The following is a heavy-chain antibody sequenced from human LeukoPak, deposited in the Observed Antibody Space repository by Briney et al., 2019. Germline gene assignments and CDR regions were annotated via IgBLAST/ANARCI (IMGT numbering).Heavy chain of an antibody. V-gene: IGHV4-59*07. D-gene: IGHD3-16*01. J-gene: IGHJ6*03. CDR2: VYNSGST. CDR3: ARLGAYYYYYMDV. Sequence: PSDTLSLTCTVSGGSISIHYWTWIRQPPGKGPEWIGYVYNSGSTNYNPSLKSRVTISIDTSNKQFSLRMTSVTAADTAVYYCARLGAYYYYYMDVWGKGTTVTVSS. CDR1: GGSISIHY.